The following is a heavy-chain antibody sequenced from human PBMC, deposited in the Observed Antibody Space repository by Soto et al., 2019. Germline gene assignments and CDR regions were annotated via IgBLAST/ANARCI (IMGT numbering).Heavy chain of an antibody. CDR2: IYSGGST. CDR1: GFTVSSNY. V-gene: IGHV3-53*04. J-gene: IGHJ5*02. Sequence: GGSLRLSCAASGFTVSSNYMSWVRQAPGKGLEWVSVIYSGGSTYYADSVKGRFTISRHNSKNTLYLQMNSLRAEDTAVYYCARVAAVVVRGNWFDPWGQGTLVTVSS. CDR3: ARVAAVVVRGNWFDP. D-gene: IGHD2-15*01.